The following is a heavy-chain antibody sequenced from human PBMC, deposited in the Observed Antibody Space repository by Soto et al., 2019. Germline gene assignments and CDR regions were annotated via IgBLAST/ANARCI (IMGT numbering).Heavy chain of an antibody. CDR3: ATGAFLEPVVTGYYYSGMGV. CDR1: AGSFSGYY. D-gene: IGHD3-3*02. V-gene: IGHV4-34*01. CDR2: INHSGST. J-gene: IGHJ6*02. Sequence: SETLSLTCAVYAGSFSGYYWSWIRQPPGKGLEWIGEINHSGSTNYNPSLKSRVTISVDTSKNQFSLKLSSVTAADTAVYYCATGAFLEPVVTGYYYSGMGVWGQGTRV.